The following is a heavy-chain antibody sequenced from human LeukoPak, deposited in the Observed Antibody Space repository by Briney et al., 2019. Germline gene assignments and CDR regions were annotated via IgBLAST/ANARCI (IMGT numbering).Heavy chain of an antibody. CDR3: ARAGPPYYYDSSGYSFSPFDY. D-gene: IGHD3-22*01. CDR1: GFTFSSYS. V-gene: IGHV3-21*04. Sequence: GGSLRLSCAASGFTFSSYSMNWVRQAPGKGLEWVSSISSSSSYIYYADSVKGRFTISRDNAKNSLYLQMNSLRAEDTAVYYCARAGPPYYYDSSGYSFSPFDYWGQGTLVTVSS. J-gene: IGHJ4*02. CDR2: ISSSSSYI.